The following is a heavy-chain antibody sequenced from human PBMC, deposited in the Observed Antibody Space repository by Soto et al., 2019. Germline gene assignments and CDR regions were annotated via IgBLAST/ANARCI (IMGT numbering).Heavy chain of an antibody. V-gene: IGHV3-15*07. D-gene: IGHD1-1*01. CDR3: TSRIRTTNDY. CDR2: VKTKTDGETT. CDR1: GFTFNNAW. Sequence: EVQLVESVGGLVKPGGSLRLSCAASGFTFNNAWMNWVRQAPGKGLEWVGRVKTKTDGETTDYAAPAKGRFTISRDDSINTLYLQMNSLEIEDTAVYFCTSRIRTTNDYWGQGTLVTVSS. J-gene: IGHJ4*02.